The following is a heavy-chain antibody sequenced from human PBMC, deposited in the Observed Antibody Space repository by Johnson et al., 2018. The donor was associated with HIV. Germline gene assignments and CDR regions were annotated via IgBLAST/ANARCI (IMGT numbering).Heavy chain of an antibody. CDR3: ARAVGAGGI. D-gene: IGHD1-26*01. CDR1: GFTFDDCA. J-gene: IGHJ3*02. Sequence: LGVSCAASGFTFDDCAIHRVRQAPGKGLEWLSGITWNSNDMGYADSVKGRFTISRDNVKNSLYLQMNSLRAEDTAVYYCARAVGAGGIWGQGTMVTVSS. V-gene: IGHV3-9*01. CDR2: ITWNSNDM.